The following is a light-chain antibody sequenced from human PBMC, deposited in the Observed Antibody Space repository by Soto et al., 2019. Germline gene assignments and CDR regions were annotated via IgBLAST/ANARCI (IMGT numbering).Light chain of an antibody. CDR1: QSVRSRY. Sequence: EIVLTQSPGTLSLSPRERATLSCRASQSVRSRYLAWYQQKPGQAPRLLIYGAFSRATGIPDRFSGSGSGTDFTLTITRLEPEDFAVYYCQQYGGSPPVTFGQGTKLEIK. CDR3: QQYGGSPPVT. CDR2: GAF. V-gene: IGKV3-20*01. J-gene: IGKJ2*01.